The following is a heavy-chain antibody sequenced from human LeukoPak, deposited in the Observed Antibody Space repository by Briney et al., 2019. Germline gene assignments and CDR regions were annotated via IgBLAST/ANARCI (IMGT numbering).Heavy chain of an antibody. CDR3: VRVSGTYNFDY. CDR2: SRNKANSYTT. CDR1: GFTLSDHY. D-gene: IGHD1-26*01. Sequence: PGGSLRLSCAASGFTLSDHYMDWVRPAPGRGLEWVGRSRNKANSYTTEYAASVKGRFTISRDDSKSSLYLQMNSLKIEDTAVYYCVRVSGTYNFDYWGQGTLVTVSS. J-gene: IGHJ4*02. V-gene: IGHV3-72*01.